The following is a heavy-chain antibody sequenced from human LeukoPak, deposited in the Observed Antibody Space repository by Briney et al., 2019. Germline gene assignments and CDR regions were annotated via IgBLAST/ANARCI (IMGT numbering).Heavy chain of an antibody. CDR1: GGSISNYF. D-gene: IGHD5-12*01. CDR2: IYSTGRS. V-gene: IGHV4-4*07. CDR3: ARDGPRSGYDLGHFDN. Sequence: SETLSLTCTVSGGSISNYFWSWVRQPAGKGLEWIGRIYSTGRSDYNPSLKSRITMSVDTSKNQFSLKLSSVTAADTAGYYCARDGPRSGYDLGHFDNLGQGTLVTASS. J-gene: IGHJ4*02.